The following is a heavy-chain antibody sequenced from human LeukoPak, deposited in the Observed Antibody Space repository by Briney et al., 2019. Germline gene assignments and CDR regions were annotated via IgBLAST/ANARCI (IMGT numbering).Heavy chain of an antibody. CDR2: IYYSGST. CDR3: AHNTAMVFGYFDY. V-gene: IGHV4-31*03. D-gene: IGHD5-18*01. CDR1: GGSISSGGYY. J-gene: IGHJ4*02. Sequence: SETLSLTCTVSGGSISSGGYYWSWIRQHPGKGLEWIGYIYYSGSTYYNPSLKSRVTISVDTPKNQFSLKLSSVTAADTAVYYCAHNTAMVFGYFDYWGQGTLVTVSS.